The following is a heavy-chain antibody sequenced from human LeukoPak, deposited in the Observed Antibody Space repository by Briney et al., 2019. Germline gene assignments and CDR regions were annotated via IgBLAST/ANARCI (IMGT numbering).Heavy chain of an antibody. V-gene: IGHV1-18*01. CDR1: GYTFTSYG. CDR3: ASSLFISGRPPSFDY. J-gene: IGHJ4*02. D-gene: IGHD1-26*01. CDR2: TSAYNGNS. Sequence: GASVKVSCKASGYTFTSYGISWVRQAPGQGREWMGWTSAYNGNSNYAQKLQGRVTMTTDTSTSTAYMELRSLRSDDTAVYECASSLFISGRPPSFDYWGQGTLVTASS.